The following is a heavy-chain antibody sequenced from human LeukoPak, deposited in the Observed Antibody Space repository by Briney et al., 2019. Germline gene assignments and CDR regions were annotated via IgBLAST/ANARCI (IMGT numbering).Heavy chain of an antibody. Sequence: GGSLRLSCAASGFTFSRYSMHWVRQAPGKGLVWVSHVNSDGSGTDYADSVKGRFTISRDNAKNTLYLQMNSLRAEDTAVYYRAKPAMVRGVILDYYYYYYMDVWGKGTTVTISS. V-gene: IGHV3-74*01. D-gene: IGHD3-10*01. J-gene: IGHJ6*03. CDR1: GFTFSRYS. CDR2: VNSDGSGT. CDR3: AKPAMVRGVILDYYYYYYMDV.